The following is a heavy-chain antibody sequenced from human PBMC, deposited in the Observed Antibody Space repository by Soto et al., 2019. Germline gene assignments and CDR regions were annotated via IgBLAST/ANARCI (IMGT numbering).Heavy chain of an antibody. CDR1: GFTFSSYS. CDR3: ATQGYYDSSGYYPGVADY. Sequence: GGSLRLSCAASGFTFSSYSMNWVRQAPGKGLEWVSYISSSSSTIYYADSVKGRFTISRDNAKNSLYLQMNSLRAEDTAAYYCATQGYYDSSGYYPGVADYWGQGTLVTVSS. D-gene: IGHD3-22*01. J-gene: IGHJ4*02. CDR2: ISSSSSTI. V-gene: IGHV3-48*01.